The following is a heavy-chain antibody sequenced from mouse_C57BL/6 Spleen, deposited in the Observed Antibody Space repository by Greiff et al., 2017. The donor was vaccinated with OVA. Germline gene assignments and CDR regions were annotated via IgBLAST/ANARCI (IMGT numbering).Heavy chain of an antibody. J-gene: IGHJ2*01. CDR3: ARGNWGDY. V-gene: IGHV1-69*01. Sequence: QVQLQQPGAELVMPGASVKLSCKASGYTFTSYWLPWVKQRPGQGLAWIGEIDPSDSYTNYNQKFKGKSTLTVDKSSSAAYKQLSSLTAENSAVYYCARGNWGDYWGQGTTLTVSS. CDR2: IDPSDSYT. CDR1: GYTFTSYW. D-gene: IGHD4-1*01.